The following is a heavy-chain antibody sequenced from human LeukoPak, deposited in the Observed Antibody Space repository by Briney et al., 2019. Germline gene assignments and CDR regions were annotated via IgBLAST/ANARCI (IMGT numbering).Heavy chain of an antibody. CDR1: GGSISSYY. CDR3: ARDRDPDSSSWSGAFDI. J-gene: IGHJ3*02. Sequence: TASETLSLTCTVSGGSISSYYWSWIRQPPGKGLEWIGRIYTSGSTNYNPSLKSRVTISVDTSKNQFSLKLSSVTAADTAVYYCARDRDPDSSSWSGAFDIWGQGTMVTVSS. CDR2: IYTSGST. D-gene: IGHD6-13*01. V-gene: IGHV4-4*08.